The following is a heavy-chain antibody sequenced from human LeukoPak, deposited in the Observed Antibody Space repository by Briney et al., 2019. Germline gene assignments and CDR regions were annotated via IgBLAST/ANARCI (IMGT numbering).Heavy chain of an antibody. CDR1: GFTFSSYS. CDR2: ISSSSSSTI. V-gene: IGHV3-48*01. Sequence: GGSLRLSCAASGFTFSSYSMNWVRQAPGKGLEWVSYISSSSSSTIYYADSVKGRFTISRDNAKNSLYLQMNSLRAEDTAVYYCARGTIIAAAGKIDYWGQGTLVTVSS. D-gene: IGHD6-13*01. J-gene: IGHJ4*02. CDR3: ARGTIIAAAGKIDY.